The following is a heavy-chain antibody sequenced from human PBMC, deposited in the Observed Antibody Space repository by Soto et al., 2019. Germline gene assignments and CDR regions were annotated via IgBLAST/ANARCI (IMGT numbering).Heavy chain of an antibody. D-gene: IGHD3-3*01. CDR2: INAGNGNT. Sequence: QVQLVQSGAEVKKPGASVKVSCKASGYTFTSYAMHWVRQAPGQRLEWMGWINAGNGNTKYSQKFQGRVTITRDTSASTAYMELSSLRSEDTAVYYCARISTIFGVVSTINYFDYWGQGTLVTVSS. J-gene: IGHJ4*02. V-gene: IGHV1-3*01. CDR3: ARISTIFGVVSTINYFDY. CDR1: GYTFTSYA.